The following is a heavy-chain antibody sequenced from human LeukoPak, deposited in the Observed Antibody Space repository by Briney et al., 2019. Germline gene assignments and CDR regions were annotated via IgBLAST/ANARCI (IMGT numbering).Heavy chain of an antibody. V-gene: IGHV5-51*01. CDR3: AGAGIAVAGNAEYFQH. D-gene: IGHD6-13*01. J-gene: IGHJ1*01. Sequence: GESLKISCKGSGYSFTSYWIGWVRQMPGKGLEWMGIIYPGDSDTRYSPSFRGQVTISADKSIITAYLQWSSLKASDTVMYYCAGAGIAVAGNAEYFQHWGQGTLVTVSS. CDR1: GYSFTSYW. CDR2: IYPGDSDT.